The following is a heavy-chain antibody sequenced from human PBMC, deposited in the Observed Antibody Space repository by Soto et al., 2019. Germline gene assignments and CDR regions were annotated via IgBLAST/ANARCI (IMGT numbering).Heavy chain of an antibody. Sequence: QVQLVESGGGVVQPGRSLRLSCAASGFTFSSYGMHWVRQAPGKGLEWVAVISYDGSNKYYADSVKGRFTISRDNSKNTLYLQMNSLRAEDTAVYYCAKGRIAVDTYYYGMDVW. CDR2: ISYDGSNK. V-gene: IGHV3-30*18. CDR3: AKGRIAVDTYYYGMDV. CDR1: GFTFSSYG. J-gene: IGHJ6*01. D-gene: IGHD6-19*01.